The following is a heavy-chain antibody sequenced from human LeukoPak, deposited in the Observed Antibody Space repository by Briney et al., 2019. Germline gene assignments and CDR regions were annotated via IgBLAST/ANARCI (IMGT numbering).Heavy chain of an antibody. V-gene: IGHV3-66*01. Sequence: GGSLRLSCAASGFTVSSNSMTWVRQAPGEGLEWVSVIYSGGSTYYADSVKGRFTISRDNSKSTLYLHMNSLRAEDTAVYYCARGGNWNAFDMWGQGTMVTVSS. J-gene: IGHJ3*02. D-gene: IGHD1-20*01. CDR2: IYSGGST. CDR3: ARGGNWNAFDM. CDR1: GFTVSSNS.